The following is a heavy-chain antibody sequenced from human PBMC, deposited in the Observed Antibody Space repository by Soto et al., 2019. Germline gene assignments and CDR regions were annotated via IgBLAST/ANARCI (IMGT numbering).Heavy chain of an antibody. D-gene: IGHD4-17*01. V-gene: IGHV3-64*01. CDR1: GFTFSSYA. J-gene: IGHJ3*02. CDR2: ISSNGGST. Sequence: EVQLVESGGGLVQPGGYLRLSCAASGFTFSSYAMHWVRQAPGKGLEYVSAISSNGGSTYYANSVKGRFTISRDNSTKTLYLQMGSLRAEDMAVYYCARDGLRQYAFDIWGQGTMVTVSS. CDR3: ARDGLRQYAFDI.